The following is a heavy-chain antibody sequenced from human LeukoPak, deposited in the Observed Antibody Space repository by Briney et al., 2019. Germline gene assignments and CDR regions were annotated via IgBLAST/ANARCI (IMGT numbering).Heavy chain of an antibody. CDR3: ARGGVTRRIAAAGMMGGWFDP. J-gene: IGHJ5*02. CDR1: GGSISTNHY. D-gene: IGHD6-13*01. V-gene: IGHV4-4*07. CDR2: IYISGST. Sequence: SETLSLTCTVSGGSISTNHYWNWIRQPAGKGLEWIGRIYISGSTNYNPSLQSRITVSVDTSKNQFSLKLSSVTAADTAVYYCARGGVTRRIAAAGMMGGWFDPWGQGTLVTVSS.